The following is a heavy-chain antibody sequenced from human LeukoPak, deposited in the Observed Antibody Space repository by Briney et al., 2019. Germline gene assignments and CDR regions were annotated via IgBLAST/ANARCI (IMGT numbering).Heavy chain of an antibody. V-gene: IGHV4-59*01. CDR2: IYYSGST. CDR3: ARGFTYYYGSGRNWYFDL. D-gene: IGHD3-10*01. J-gene: IGHJ2*01. CDR1: GASISSYY. Sequence: PSETLSLTCTVSGASISSYYWSWIRQPPGKGLEWIGHIYYSGSTNYNPSLKSRVTISVDTSKNQFSLKLSSVTAADTAVYYCARGFTYYYGSGRNWYFDLWGRGTLVTVSS.